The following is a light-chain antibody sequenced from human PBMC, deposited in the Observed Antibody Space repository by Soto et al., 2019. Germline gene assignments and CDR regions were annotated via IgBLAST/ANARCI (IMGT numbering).Light chain of an antibody. V-gene: IGKV3-20*01. Sequence: EVGVTMNPGPPALAPGGGAALACRASQSINSFLAWYPQRRGQAPRLLIHGASNRATGIPDRFSGSGSGTDFTLTISRLEPEDFAVYYCQQYGGSPRPFGQGTKVDIK. CDR3: QQYGGSPRP. CDR2: GAS. CDR1: QSINSF. J-gene: IGKJ1*01.